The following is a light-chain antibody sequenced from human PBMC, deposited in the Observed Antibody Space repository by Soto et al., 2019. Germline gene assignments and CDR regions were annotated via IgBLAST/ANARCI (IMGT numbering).Light chain of an antibody. V-gene: IGKV3-20*01. J-gene: IGKJ1*01. Sequence: EIVLTQSPGTLSLSPGERAILSCRASRSVSSNFLAWYQHKPGQAPRLLIYGASSRATGIPDMFSGSGSGTDFTLTISRLEPEDFAVYYCQQYGSSPPWTFGQGTKVEIK. CDR2: GAS. CDR1: RSVSSNF. CDR3: QQYGSSPPWT.